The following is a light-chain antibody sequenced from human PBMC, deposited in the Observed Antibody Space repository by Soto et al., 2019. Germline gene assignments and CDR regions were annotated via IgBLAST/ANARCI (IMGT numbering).Light chain of an antibody. CDR3: QQRTNWPLT. J-gene: IGKJ4*01. V-gene: IGKV3-11*01. Sequence: EIVLTQSPVTLSLSPGERATLSCRASQSVTTFLAWYQQKPGQAPRLLIYDASKRATGIPARFSGSGSGTDFTLNISSLEPEGFAVYYCQQRTNWPLTFGGGTKVEIK. CDR2: DAS. CDR1: QSVTTF.